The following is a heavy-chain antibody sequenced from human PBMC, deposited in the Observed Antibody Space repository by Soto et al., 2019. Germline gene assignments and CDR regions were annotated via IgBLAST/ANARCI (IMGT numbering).Heavy chain of an antibody. V-gene: IGHV2-5*01. CDR2: VYWNDDK. Sequence: SGPTLVNPTQTLTLTCTLSGISLSTSGVGLGWIRQTPGKALEWLALVYWNDDKHYSPSLKSRLTITKDTSKNQAILTMTNMDPVDTATYFCARGLATLPVFAFDIWGQGTVVT. CDR1: GISLSTSGVG. J-gene: IGHJ3*02. D-gene: IGHD1-1*01. CDR3: ARGLATLPVFAFDI.